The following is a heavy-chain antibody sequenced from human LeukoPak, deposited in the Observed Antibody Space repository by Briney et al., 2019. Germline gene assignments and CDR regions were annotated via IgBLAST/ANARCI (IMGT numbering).Heavy chain of an antibody. CDR3: AKARDSANYYFDS. D-gene: IGHD1-26*01. Sequence: TGGSLRLSCLGSGFPFRSYDMHWVRQAPGKGPEWVAYIQDEGISKNYGDSVKGRFDISRDNSKNTVYLDMASLTVADTALYYCAKARDSANYYFDSWGNGTLVIVSS. CDR1: GFPFRSYD. J-gene: IGHJ4*01. V-gene: IGHV3-30*02. CDR2: IQDEGISK.